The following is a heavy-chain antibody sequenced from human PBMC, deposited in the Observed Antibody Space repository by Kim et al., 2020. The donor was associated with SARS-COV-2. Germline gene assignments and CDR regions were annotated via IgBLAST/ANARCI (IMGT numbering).Heavy chain of an antibody. CDR3: ARDPGYCSSTSCSYRNNWFDP. V-gene: IGHV7-4-1*02. CDR2: INTNTGNP. CDR1: GYTFTSYA. J-gene: IGHJ5*02. D-gene: IGHD2-2*01. Sequence: ASVKVSCKASGYTFTSYAMNWVRQAPGQGLEWMGWINTNTGNPTYAQGFTGRFVFSLDTSVSTAYLQISSLKAEDTAVYYCARDPGYCSSTSCSYRNNWFDPWGQGTLVTVSP.